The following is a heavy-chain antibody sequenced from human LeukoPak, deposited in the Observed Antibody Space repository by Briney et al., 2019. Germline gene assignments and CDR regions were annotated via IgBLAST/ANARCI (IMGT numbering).Heavy chain of an antibody. V-gene: IGHV3-30*18. J-gene: IGHJ3*02. D-gene: IGHD3-9*01. CDR3: AKDSGYYDILTGYLDI. CDR2: ISYDGSNK. Sequence: GRSLRLSCAASGFTFSSYGMHWVRQAPGKELEWVAVISYDGSNKYYADSVKGRFTISRDNSKNTLYLQMNSLRAEDTAVYYCAKDSGYYDILTGYLDIWGQGTMVTVSS. CDR1: GFTFSSYG.